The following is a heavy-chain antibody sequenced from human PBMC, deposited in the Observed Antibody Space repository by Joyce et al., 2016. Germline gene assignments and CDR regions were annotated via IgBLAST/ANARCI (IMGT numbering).Heavy chain of an antibody. V-gene: IGHV3-30*04. CDR3: ARVAVPAAGGVVPSASFDY. CDR2: ISYDGSDK. CDR1: GFTFSTYA. Sequence: QVQLVESGGGVVQPGRSLRLSCAASGFTFSTYAMHWVRPAPGKGLEWVAIISYDGSDKYYADSVKGRFTISRDNSKNTLSLQMNSLRAEDTAVYYCARVAVPAAGGVVPSASFDYWGQGTLVTVSS. J-gene: IGHJ4*02. D-gene: IGHD2-2*01.